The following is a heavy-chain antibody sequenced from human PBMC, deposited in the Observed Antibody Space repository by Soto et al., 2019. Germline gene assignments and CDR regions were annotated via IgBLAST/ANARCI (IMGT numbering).Heavy chain of an antibody. V-gene: IGHV3-13*01. D-gene: IGHD2-15*01. J-gene: IGHJ4*02. Sequence: GGSLRLSCAASGFTFSSYDMHWVRQATGKGLEWVSAIGTAGDTYYPGSVKGRFTISRENAKNSLYLQMNSLRAEDTAVYYCARGSKRWWGLSYFDYWGQGTLVTVSS. CDR2: IGTAGDT. CDR3: ARGSKRWWGLSYFDY. CDR1: GFTFSSYD.